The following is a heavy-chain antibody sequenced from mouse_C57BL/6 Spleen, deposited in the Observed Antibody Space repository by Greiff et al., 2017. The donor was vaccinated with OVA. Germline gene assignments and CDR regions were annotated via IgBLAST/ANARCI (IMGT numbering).Heavy chain of an antibody. CDR1: GFTFSSYA. J-gene: IGHJ1*03. V-gene: IGHV5-4*03. D-gene: IGHD4-1*01. CDR3: ASRTGTGYFDV. CDR2: ISDGGSYT. Sequence: EVQRVESGGGLVKPGGSLKLSCAASGFTFSSYAMSWVRQTPEKRLEWVATISDGGSYTYYPDNVKGRFTISRDNAKNNLYLQMSHLKSEDTAMYYCASRTGTGYFDVWGTGTTVTVSS.